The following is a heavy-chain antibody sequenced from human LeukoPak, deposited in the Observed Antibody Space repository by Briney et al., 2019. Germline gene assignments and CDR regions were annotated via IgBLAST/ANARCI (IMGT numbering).Heavy chain of an antibody. CDR2: ISWNSGSI. Sequence: GGSLRLSCAASGFIFDDYAMHWVRQAPGKGLEWVSGISWNSGSIGYAGSVKGRFTISRDNAKNSLYLQMNSLRAEDLALYYCAKGRYDSSGYFDYWGQGTLVTVSS. J-gene: IGHJ4*02. D-gene: IGHD3-22*01. CDR3: AKGRYDSSGYFDY. V-gene: IGHV3-9*03. CDR1: GFIFDDYA.